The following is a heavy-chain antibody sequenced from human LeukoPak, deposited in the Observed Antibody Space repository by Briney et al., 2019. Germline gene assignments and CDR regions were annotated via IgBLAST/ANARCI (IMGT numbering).Heavy chain of an antibody. CDR2: INTDGSST. CDR3: ARADSSGWYGNY. Sequence: GSLRPSCSAPGFTFSKYRMHWVRQAPGEGVVWGSHINTDGSSTNYADSVKGRFAISRDNAKNTLHLQMNSLRAEDTAVYYCARADSSGWYGNYWGQGTLVTVSS. V-gene: IGHV3-74*01. J-gene: IGHJ4*02. D-gene: IGHD6-19*01. CDR1: GFTFSKYR.